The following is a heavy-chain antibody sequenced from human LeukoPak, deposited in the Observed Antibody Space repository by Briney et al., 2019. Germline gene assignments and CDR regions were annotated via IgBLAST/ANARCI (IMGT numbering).Heavy chain of an antibody. J-gene: IGHJ4*02. CDR1: GVTFSSFA. V-gene: IGHV3-30*04. D-gene: IGHD2-15*01. CDR2: ISYHGRDT. CDR3: AAQPCSVGRCYLDY. Sequence: PGGSLRLSCAASGVTFSSFAMHWVRQAPGKGLEWVADISYHGRDTYYADSVKGRFTISRDNSKNTLYLQLNSLGAEDTAVYYCAAQPCSVGRCYLDYWGQGTLVTVSS.